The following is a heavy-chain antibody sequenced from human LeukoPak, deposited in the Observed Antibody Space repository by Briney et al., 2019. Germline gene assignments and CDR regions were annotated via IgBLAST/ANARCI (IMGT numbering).Heavy chain of an antibody. CDR2: ISGSGGST. CDR1: GFAFSSYA. Sequence: GGSLRLSCAASGFAFSSYAMSWVRQAPGKGLEWVSVISGSGGSTYYADSVKGRFTISRDNSKNTLCLQMNSLRAEDTAVYYCARDVTGYSSSWYGMDVWGQGTTVTVSS. CDR3: ARDVTGYSSSWYGMDV. V-gene: IGHV3-23*01. J-gene: IGHJ6*02. D-gene: IGHD6-13*01.